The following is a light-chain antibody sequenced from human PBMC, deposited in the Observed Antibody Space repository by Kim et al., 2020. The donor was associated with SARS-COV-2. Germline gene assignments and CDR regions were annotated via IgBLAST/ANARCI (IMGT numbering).Light chain of an antibody. V-gene: IGLV3-25*03. Sequence: SYELTQPLSVSVSPGQTARITCSGDALSRQYASWYQKKPGQAPVVVMYKDTERPSGIPERFSGSSAGTTVTLTISGVQAEDEADYYCQSADISGDHYIFGSGTKVTVL. J-gene: IGLJ1*01. CDR3: QSADISGDHYI. CDR2: KDT. CDR1: ALSRQY.